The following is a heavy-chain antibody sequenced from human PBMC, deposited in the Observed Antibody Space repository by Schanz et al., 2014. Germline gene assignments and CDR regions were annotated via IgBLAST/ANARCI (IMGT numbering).Heavy chain of an antibody. D-gene: IGHD1-26*01. V-gene: IGHV3-48*02. CDR3: ARGGATRFDY. CDR2: ISSSSSTI. Sequence: EVQLVESGGGFQPGGSLRLSCAASGFTFSSYSMNWVRQAPGKGLEWVSYISSSSSTIYYADSVKGRFTISRDNAKNSLYLQRNSMRDEDTAVYYCARGGATRFDYWGQGTLVTVSS. CDR1: GFTFSSYS. J-gene: IGHJ4*02.